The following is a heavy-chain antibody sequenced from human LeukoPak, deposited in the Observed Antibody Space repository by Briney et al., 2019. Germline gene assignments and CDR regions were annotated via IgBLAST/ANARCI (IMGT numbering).Heavy chain of an antibody. D-gene: IGHD5-24*01. Sequence: GASVKVSCKAPGDTFTGYYMHLVRQAPGQGLEWMGWINPNSGGTNYAQKFQGRVTMTRDTSISTAYMELSRLRSDDTAVYYCARDKGEMATVTSFDYWGQGTLVTVSS. CDR2: INPNSGGT. V-gene: IGHV1-2*02. CDR3: ARDKGEMATVTSFDY. J-gene: IGHJ4*02. CDR1: GDTFTGYY.